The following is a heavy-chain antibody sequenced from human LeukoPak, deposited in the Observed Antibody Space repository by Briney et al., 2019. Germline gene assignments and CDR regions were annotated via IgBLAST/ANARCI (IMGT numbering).Heavy chain of an antibody. Sequence: PGGSLRLSCAASGFTFSTYALSWVRQAPGKGLEWVSGISGSGGYTYYPDSVKGRFTISRDNSKNTLYLQMNSLRAEDTAVYYCAKCISRSRTGFDYWGQGTLVTVSS. J-gene: IGHJ4*02. V-gene: IGHV3-23*01. CDR3: AKCISRSRTGFDY. CDR2: ISGSGGYT. CDR1: GFTFSTYA. D-gene: IGHD1-26*01.